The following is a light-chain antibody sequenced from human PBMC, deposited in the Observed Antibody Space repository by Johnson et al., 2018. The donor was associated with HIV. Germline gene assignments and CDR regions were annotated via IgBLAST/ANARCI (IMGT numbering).Light chain of an antibody. J-gene: IGLJ1*01. CDR1: SSNIGNNF. V-gene: IGLV1-51*02. CDR3: GTWDSSLRAGGANYV. CDR2: TNN. Sequence: QAVLTQPPSVSAAPGQKVTISCSGSSSNIGNNFVSWYQQLPGTAPKLLIYTNNKRPSGIADRFSGSKSGTSATLGITGLQTGDEADYYCGTWDSSLRAGGANYVFGTGTKVTVL.